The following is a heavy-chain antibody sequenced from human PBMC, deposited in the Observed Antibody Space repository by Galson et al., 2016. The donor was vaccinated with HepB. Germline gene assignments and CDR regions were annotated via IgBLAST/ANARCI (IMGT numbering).Heavy chain of an antibody. J-gene: IGHJ4*02. CDR2: IYYSGSA. CDR1: GVSISSGGYY. V-gene: IGHV4-31*03. CDR3: VRDSYGGYGGFGH. D-gene: IGHD4-17*01. Sequence: TLSLTCTVSGVSISSGGYYWSWIRQRPGMGLEWIGYIYYSGSAYYNPSLKSRVTMSLQTSDNQFSLKLISVTAADTAVYYCVRDSYGGYGGFGHWGQGTLVTVSS.